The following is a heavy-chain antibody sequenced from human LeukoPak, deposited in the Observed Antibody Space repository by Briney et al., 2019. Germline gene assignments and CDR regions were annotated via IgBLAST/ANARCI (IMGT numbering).Heavy chain of an antibody. CDR2: IFPGDSDT. CDR1: GYTFASYW. CDR3: ARRPPYNPFDY. D-gene: IGHD1-1*01. J-gene: IGHJ4*02. V-gene: IGHV5-51*01. Sequence: GESLKISCTSSGYTFASYWVGWVRQVSGKDLEWMGIIFPGDSDTRYSPSFQGQVTISADKSVSTAYLQWSSLQSSDAATYYCARRPPYNPFDYWGQGTLVTVSS.